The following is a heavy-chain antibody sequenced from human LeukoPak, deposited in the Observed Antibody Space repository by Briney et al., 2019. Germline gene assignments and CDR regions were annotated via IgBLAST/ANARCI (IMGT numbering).Heavy chain of an antibody. Sequence: PGGSLRLSCAASGFTFSEHYMDRVRQTPGKGLEWIGRTRNKANSYSTEYAASVKGRFTISRDESKNSLYLQMSSLKTEDTAVYFCARGETATIRGPYSDYWGQGTLVTVSS. D-gene: IGHD5-24*01. V-gene: IGHV3-72*01. CDR2: TRNKANSYST. CDR1: GFTFSEHY. CDR3: ARGETATIRGPYSDY. J-gene: IGHJ4*02.